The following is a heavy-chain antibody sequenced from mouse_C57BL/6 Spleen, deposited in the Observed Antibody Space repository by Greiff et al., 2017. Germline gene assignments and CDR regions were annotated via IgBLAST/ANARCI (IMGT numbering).Heavy chain of an antibody. Sequence: VQLQQPGAELVMPGASVKLSCKASGYTFTSYWMHWVKQRPGQGLEWIGEIDPSDSYTNYNQKFKGKSTLTVDKSSSTAYMQLSSLTSEDSAVYYCARGGNPSAYWGQGTLVTVSA. V-gene: IGHV1-69*01. CDR3: ARGGNPSAY. CDR2: IDPSDSYT. CDR1: GYTFTSYW. J-gene: IGHJ3*01. D-gene: IGHD2-1*01.